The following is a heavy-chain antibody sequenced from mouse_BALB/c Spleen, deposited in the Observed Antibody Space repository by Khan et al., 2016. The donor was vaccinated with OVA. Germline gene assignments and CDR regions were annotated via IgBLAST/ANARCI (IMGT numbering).Heavy chain of an antibody. V-gene: IGHV2-9*02. CDR1: GFSLTSYA. CDR2: IWAGGST. CDR3: ARNREPDYFDY. J-gene: IGHJ2*01. Sequence: QVQLKQSGPGLLAPSQSLSITCTVTGFSLTSYAIHWIRQPPGKGLEWLGVIWAGGSTNYNSALMSRLSISKDNSKSQVFLKMNSLQIHDTAMYYCARNREPDYFDYWGQGTTLTVSS.